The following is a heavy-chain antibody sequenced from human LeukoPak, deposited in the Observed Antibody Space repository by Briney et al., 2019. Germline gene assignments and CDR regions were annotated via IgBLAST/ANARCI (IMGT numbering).Heavy chain of an antibody. CDR3: ARGITGTTPYYFDY. CDR1: GGPFSGYY. D-gene: IGHD1-7*01. J-gene: IGHJ4*02. Sequence: SETLSLTCAVYGGPFSGYYWSWIRQPPGKGLEWIGEINHSGSTNYNPSLKSRVTISVDTSKNQFSLKLSSVTAADTAVYYCARGITGTTPYYFDYWGQGTLVTVSS. V-gene: IGHV4-34*01. CDR2: INHSGST.